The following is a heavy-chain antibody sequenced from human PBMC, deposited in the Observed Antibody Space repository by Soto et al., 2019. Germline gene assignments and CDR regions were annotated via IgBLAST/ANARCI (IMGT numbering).Heavy chain of an antibody. D-gene: IGHD6-13*01. Sequence: GASLKVSCKASGYTFTSYYMHWVRQAPGQGLEWMGIINPSGGSTSYAQKFQGRVTMTRDTSTSTVYMELSSLRSEDTAVYYCARDLPYSSSWYYYYYGMDVWGQGTTVTVSS. CDR3: ARDLPYSSSWYYYYYGMDV. CDR1: GYTFTSYY. J-gene: IGHJ6*02. CDR2: INPSGGST. V-gene: IGHV1-46*01.